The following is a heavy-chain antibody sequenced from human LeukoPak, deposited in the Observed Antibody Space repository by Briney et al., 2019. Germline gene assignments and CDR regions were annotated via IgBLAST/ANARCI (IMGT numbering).Heavy chain of an antibody. D-gene: IGHD3-22*01. CDR2: IRQDGGET. CDR1: GLTFSIDW. Sequence: GGSLRLSCEASGLTFSIDWTGWVRQAPGKGREWVANIRQDGGETYYGDSVKGRLNISRDNAKNSLFLQMNRLRAEDTAVYYCVTYSSLNTREFQYWGQGTLVTVSP. CDR3: VTYSSLNTREFQY. J-gene: IGHJ1*01. V-gene: IGHV3-7*01.